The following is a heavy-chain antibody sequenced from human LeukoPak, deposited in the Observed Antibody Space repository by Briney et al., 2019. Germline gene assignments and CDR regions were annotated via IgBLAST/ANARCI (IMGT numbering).Heavy chain of an antibody. D-gene: IGHD3-9*01. J-gene: IGHJ4*02. CDR1: GFTFGNYW. CDR2: INSDGRTT. V-gene: IGHV3-74*01. Sequence: GGSLRLSCPASGFTFGNYWMHWVRQAPGKGLVWVSLINSDGRTTRYADSVKGRFTISRDNAKNTLYLQMNSLRAEDTAVYYCARDLIGSIDYWGQGTLVTVFS. CDR3: ARDLIGSIDY.